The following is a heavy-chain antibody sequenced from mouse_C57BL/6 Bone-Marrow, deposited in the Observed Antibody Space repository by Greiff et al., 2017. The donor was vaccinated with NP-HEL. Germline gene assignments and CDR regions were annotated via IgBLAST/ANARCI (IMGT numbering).Heavy chain of an antibody. Sequence: QVKLQQSGAELVRPGASVKLSCKASGYTFPDYYINWVKQRPGQGLEWIARIYPGSGNTYYNEKFKGKATLTAEKSSSTAYMQLSSLTSEDSAVYFCASLLDYWGQGTTLTVSS. CDR3: ASLLDY. V-gene: IGHV1-76*01. CDR1: GYTFPDYY. CDR2: IYPGSGNT. J-gene: IGHJ2*01. D-gene: IGHD2-1*01.